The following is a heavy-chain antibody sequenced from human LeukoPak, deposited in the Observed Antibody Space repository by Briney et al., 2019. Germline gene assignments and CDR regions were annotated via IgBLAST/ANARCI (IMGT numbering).Heavy chain of an antibody. V-gene: IGHV3-53*01. CDR1: GFTVSSNS. CDR2: IYSDNT. J-gene: IGHJ4*02. CDR3: ARRAGAYSHPYDY. D-gene: IGHD4/OR15-4a*01. Sequence: RGSLRLSCTVSGFTVSSNSMSWVRQAPGKGLEWVSFIYSDNTHYSDSVKGRFTISRDNSKNTLYLQMNSLRAEDTAVYYCARRAGAYSHPYDYWGQGTLVTVSS.